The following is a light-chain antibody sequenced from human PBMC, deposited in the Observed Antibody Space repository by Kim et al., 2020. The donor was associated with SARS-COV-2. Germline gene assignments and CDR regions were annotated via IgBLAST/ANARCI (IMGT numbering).Light chain of an antibody. CDR1: QNIEIY. J-gene: IGKJ2*01. CDR2: KAS. V-gene: IGKV1-5*03. CDR3: QLYNARAAT. Sequence: DIQMTQSPSTLSASVGDRVTITCRASQNIEIYLAWYQQKQGKAPKLLIYKASTLQSGVPSRFSGSGSGTEFTLTSSSLQPDDFATYYCQLYNARAATFSQGTKLGI.